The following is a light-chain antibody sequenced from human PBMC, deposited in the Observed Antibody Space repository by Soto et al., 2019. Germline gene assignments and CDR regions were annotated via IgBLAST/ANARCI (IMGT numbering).Light chain of an antibody. V-gene: IGLV2-11*01. CDR2: DVS. J-gene: IGLJ1*01. CDR1: SSDVGGYNY. Sequence: QSALTQPRSVSGSPGQSVTISCTGTSSDVGGYNYVSWYQQHPGKAPKLMIYDVSKRPSGVSDRFSGSKSGNTASLTISGLQAEDEADYYCCSYAGSCTFYVFGTGTKVTVL. CDR3: CSYAGSCTFYV.